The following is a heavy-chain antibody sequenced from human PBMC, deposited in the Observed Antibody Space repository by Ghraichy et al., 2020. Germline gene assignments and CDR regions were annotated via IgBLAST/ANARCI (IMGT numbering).Heavy chain of an antibody. V-gene: IGHV1-3*01. CDR3: ARKHYFESSGYYGIDY. CDR1: GYTFSSYP. D-gene: IGHD3-22*01. CDR2: INAGTGKT. Sequence: ASVKVSCKASGYTFSSYPVHWVRQAPGQSLEWMGWINAGTGKTKYSQKFQGGVTITRDTAASTAYMDLSSLTSEDTAVYYCARKHYFESSGYYGIDYWGQGTLVTVSS. J-gene: IGHJ4*02.